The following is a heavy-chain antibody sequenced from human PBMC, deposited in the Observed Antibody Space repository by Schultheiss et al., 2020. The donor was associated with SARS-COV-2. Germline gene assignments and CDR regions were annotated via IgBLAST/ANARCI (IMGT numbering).Heavy chain of an antibody. Sequence: SETLSLTCTVSGGSISSYYWSWIRQPPGKGLEWIGEINHSGSTNYNPSLKSRVIMSLDTSKSHFSLKLSSVTAADTAIYYCARVVSGLYYGMDVWGQGTTVTVSS. J-gene: IGHJ6*02. CDR1: GGSISSYY. V-gene: IGHV4-34*01. CDR3: ARVVSGLYYGMDV. D-gene: IGHD3-16*01. CDR2: INHSGST.